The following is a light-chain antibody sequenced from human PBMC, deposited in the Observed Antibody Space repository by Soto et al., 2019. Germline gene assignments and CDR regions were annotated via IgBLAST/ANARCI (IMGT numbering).Light chain of an antibody. CDR1: QSVDSDD. J-gene: IGKJ4*01. V-gene: IGKV3-20*01. Sequence: EVVLTQSPGTLSLSPGEIATLSCRASQSVDSDDLAWYQQKPGQAPRLLIFRGSFRATGVPDRFSGSQSGTDFTLTISGLEPEDFAVYYCQQYGSSPLTFGGGTRV. CDR2: RGS. CDR3: QQYGSSPLT.